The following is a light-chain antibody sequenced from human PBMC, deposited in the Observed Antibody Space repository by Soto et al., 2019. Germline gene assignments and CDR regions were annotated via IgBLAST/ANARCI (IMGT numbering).Light chain of an antibody. CDR3: QQYASYSLFT. CDR1: QSIGSW. J-gene: IGKJ3*01. Sequence: DIQMTQSPSTLSASVGDRVIITCRASQSIGSWLAWYQQKSGKVPKLLIYKASNLASGVPSRFSGSGSGTEFTLTISSLQPDDFATYYCQQYASYSLFTFGPGTKVDIQ. CDR2: KAS. V-gene: IGKV1-5*03.